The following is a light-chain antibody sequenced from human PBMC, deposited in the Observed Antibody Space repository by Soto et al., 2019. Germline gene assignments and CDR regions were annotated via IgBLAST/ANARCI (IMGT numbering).Light chain of an antibody. CDR3: SSYTTTTTLWL. Sequence: QSALTQPASVSGSPGQSITISCTGYIHYDFVSWYQQHPDKAPKLLIYEVSHRPSGISNRFSGSKSGNTASLTISRLQADDKAHYSCSSYTTTTTLWLFGGGTKLTVL. CDR2: EVS. CDR1: IHYDF. V-gene: IGLV2-14*01. J-gene: IGLJ3*02.